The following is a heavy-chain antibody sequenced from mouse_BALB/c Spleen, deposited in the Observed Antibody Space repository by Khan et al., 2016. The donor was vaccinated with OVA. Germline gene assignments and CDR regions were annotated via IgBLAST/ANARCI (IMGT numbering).Heavy chain of an antibody. J-gene: IGHJ4*01. Sequence: EVQLVESGPGLVKPSQSLSLTCTVTGYSITSDYAWNWIRQFPGNKLEWMGYISSSGSTNYNPALKSRISITRDTYKNQFFLQLNSVTTEDTATYYCARDGSRYNYATDYWGQGTSVTVSS. CDR2: ISSSGST. CDR3: ARDGSRYNYATDY. V-gene: IGHV3-2*02. D-gene: IGHD2-3*01. CDR1: GYSITSDYA.